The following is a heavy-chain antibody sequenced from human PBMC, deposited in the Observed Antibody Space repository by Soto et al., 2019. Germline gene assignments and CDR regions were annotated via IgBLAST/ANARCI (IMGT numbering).Heavy chain of an antibody. D-gene: IGHD3-3*01. J-gene: IGHJ6*03. CDR2: IIPILGIA. CDR3: ARDGYDFWSGSLPTGRRYYYMDV. Sequence: SVKVSCKASGGTFSSYTISWVRQAPGQGLEWMGRIIPILGIANYAQKFQGRVTITADKSTSTAYMELSSLRSEDTAVYYCARDGYDFWSGSLPTGRRYYYMDVWGKGTTVTVSS. V-gene: IGHV1-69*04. CDR1: GGTFSSYT.